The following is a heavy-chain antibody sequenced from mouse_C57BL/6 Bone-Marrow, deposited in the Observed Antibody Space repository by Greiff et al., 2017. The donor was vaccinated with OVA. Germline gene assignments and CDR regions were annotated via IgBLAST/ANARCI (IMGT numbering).Heavy chain of an antibody. V-gene: IGHV1-72*01. D-gene: IGHD2-5*01. Sequence: QVQLQQPGAELVKPGASVKLSCKASGYTFTSYWMHWVKQRPGRGLEWIGRIDPNSGGTKYNEKFQSKATLTVDKPSSTAYMQLSSLTSEDSAVYNSARRTGTYSNYGDYFDYWGQGTTLTVSS. J-gene: IGHJ2*01. CDR2: IDPNSGGT. CDR1: GYTFTSYW. CDR3: ARRTGTYSNYGDYFDY.